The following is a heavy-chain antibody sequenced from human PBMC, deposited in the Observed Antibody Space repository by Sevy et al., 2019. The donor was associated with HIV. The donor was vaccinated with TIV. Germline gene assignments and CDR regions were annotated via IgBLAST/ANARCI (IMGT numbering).Heavy chain of an antibody. Sequence: GGSLRLSCAASGFDFNHHWMSWVRQAPQKGLEWVANIKQDGSETYYVDSLEGRFTNSRDNAKNSLSLQINDIRAEETAVYYCARLPTGLQSFNYLLSTYFDSWGQGTLVTVSS. CDR1: GFDFNHHW. CDR2: IKQDGSET. CDR3: ARLPTGLQSFNYLLSTYFDS. D-gene: IGHD3-9*01. V-gene: IGHV3-7*01. J-gene: IGHJ4*02.